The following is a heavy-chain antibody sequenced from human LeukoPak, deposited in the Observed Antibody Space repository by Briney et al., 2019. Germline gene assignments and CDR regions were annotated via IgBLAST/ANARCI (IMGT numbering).Heavy chain of an antibody. D-gene: IGHD1-26*01. V-gene: IGHV3-48*04. Sequence: PGGSLRLSCAASGFTFSSYSMNWVRQAPGKGLEWVSHISSSSSTIYYADSVKGRFTISRDNAKNSLYPQMNSLRAEDTAVYYCARRSGSPDYWGQGTLVTVSS. CDR3: ARRSGSPDY. J-gene: IGHJ4*02. CDR1: GFTFSSYS. CDR2: ISSSSSTI.